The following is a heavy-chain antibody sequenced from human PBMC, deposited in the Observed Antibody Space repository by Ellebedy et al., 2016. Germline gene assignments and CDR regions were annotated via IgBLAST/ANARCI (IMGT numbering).Heavy chain of an antibody. CDR1: GFSFSNSD. J-gene: IGHJ2*01. CDR3: AREVDTTVDWYFDL. Sequence: GGSLRLSCAASGFSFSNSDMHWVRQPTGKGLEWVSAIGTGGDAYYAGSVKGRFTISRDDAKNTLNLQMNSLRVEDTAVYYCAREVDTTVDWYFDLWGRGTMVTVSS. CDR2: IGTGGDA. V-gene: IGHV3-13*01. D-gene: IGHD5-18*01.